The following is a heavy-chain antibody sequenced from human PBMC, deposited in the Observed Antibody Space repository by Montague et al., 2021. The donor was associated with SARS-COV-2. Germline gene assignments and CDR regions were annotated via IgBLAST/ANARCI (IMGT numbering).Heavy chain of an antibody. CDR2: IYYSGST. Sequence: SETLSLTCAVYGGSFSGYYWSWIRQPPGKGLEWIGSIYYSGSTYXNPSLKSRVTISVGTSKNQFSLKLSSVTAADTAVYYCARVGRQQLVRLSGMDVWGQGTTVTVSS. CDR1: GGSFSGYY. CDR3: ARVGRQQLVRLSGMDV. V-gene: IGHV4-34*01. J-gene: IGHJ6*02. D-gene: IGHD6-13*01.